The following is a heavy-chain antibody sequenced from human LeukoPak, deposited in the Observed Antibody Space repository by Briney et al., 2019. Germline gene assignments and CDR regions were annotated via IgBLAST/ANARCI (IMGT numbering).Heavy chain of an antibody. Sequence: ASVKVSCKVSGYTLTELSMHWVRQAPGKGLEWMGGFDPEDGETTYAQKFQGRVTMTEDTSTDTAYMELSSLRSEDTAVYYCATGGYDFWSGYRNYYYYGMDVWGQGTTVTVSS. CDR1: GYTLTELS. CDR2: FDPEDGET. CDR3: ATGGYDFWSGYRNYYYYGMDV. D-gene: IGHD3-3*01. J-gene: IGHJ6*02. V-gene: IGHV1-24*01.